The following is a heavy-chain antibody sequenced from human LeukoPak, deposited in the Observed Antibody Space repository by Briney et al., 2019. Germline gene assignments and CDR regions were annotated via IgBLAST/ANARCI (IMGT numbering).Heavy chain of an antibody. D-gene: IGHD3-22*01. CDR3: ARGGITYYYDSSGSHDAFDI. CDR2: ISSSSSYI. CDR1: GFTFSSYS. V-gene: IGHV3-21*01. J-gene: IGHJ3*02. Sequence: GGSPRLSCAASGFTFSSYSMNWVRQAPGKGVEGFSSISSSSSYIYYADSAKGRFTISRDNAKNSLYLQMNSLRAEDTGVYYCARGGITYYYDSSGSHDAFDIRGQGTMVTVSS.